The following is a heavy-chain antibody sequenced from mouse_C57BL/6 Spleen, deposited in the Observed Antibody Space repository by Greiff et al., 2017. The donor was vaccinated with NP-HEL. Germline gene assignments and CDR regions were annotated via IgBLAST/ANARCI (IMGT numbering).Heavy chain of an antibody. CDR1: GYTFTSYW. J-gene: IGHJ4*01. CDR2: IDPSDSYT. Sequence: VQLQQPGAELVMPGASVKLSCKASGYTFTSYWMHWVKQRPGQGLEWIGEIDPSDSYTNYNQKFKGKSTLTVDKSSSTAYMQFSSLTSEDSAVYYCARWLLPYAMDYWGQGTSVTVSS. D-gene: IGHD2-3*01. CDR3: ARWLLPYAMDY. V-gene: IGHV1-69*01.